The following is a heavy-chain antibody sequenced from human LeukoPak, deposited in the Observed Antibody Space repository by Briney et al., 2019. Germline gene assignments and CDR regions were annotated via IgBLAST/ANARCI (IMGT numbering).Heavy chain of an antibody. CDR3: ARSDYYGAGSFDY. Sequence: ASVKVSCKASGYTVTSHYIHWVRQAPGQGLEWMGIINPNSGSTDYLKTLRGRVTLTRDTFTSTFYMELSNLRSEDTAVYFCARSDYYGAGSFDYWGQGTLVTVSS. V-gene: IGHV1-46*01. CDR2: INPNSGST. D-gene: IGHD3-10*01. CDR1: GYTVTSHY. J-gene: IGHJ4*02.